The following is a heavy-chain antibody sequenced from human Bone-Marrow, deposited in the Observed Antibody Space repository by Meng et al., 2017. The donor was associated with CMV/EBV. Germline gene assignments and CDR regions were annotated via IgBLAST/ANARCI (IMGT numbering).Heavy chain of an antibody. Sequence: ASVKVSCKASGYTFTGYYMHWVRQAPGQGLEWMGWISPNSGDTNYAQKFQGRVTMTRDTSISTAYMELSRLRSDDTAVYYCARDFTDIVVVPAAMGWFDPWGQGTLVTVSS. CDR2: ISPNSGDT. J-gene: IGHJ5*02. CDR1: GYTFTGYY. CDR3: ARDFTDIVVVPAAMGWFDP. V-gene: IGHV1-2*02. D-gene: IGHD2-2*01.